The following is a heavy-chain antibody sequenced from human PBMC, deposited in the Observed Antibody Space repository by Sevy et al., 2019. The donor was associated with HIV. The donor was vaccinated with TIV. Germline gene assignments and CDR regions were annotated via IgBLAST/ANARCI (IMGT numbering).Heavy chain of an antibody. CDR2: IKNENEGGTT. V-gene: IGHV3-15*01. Sequence: GGSLRLSCAASGFPFSDAWMNWVRQAPGKGLEWVGLIKNENEGGTTDYAAPVKGRFTISRDDTKNTLFLQMSSLKTEDTAMYYCTTDRGSGTTWVRAFDLWGQGTMVTVSS. CDR1: GFPFSDAW. J-gene: IGHJ3*01. D-gene: IGHD1-7*01. CDR3: TTDRGSGTTWVRAFDL.